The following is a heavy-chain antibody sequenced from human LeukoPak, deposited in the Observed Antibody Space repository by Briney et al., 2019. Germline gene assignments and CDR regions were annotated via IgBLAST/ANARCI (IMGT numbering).Heavy chain of an antibody. J-gene: IGHJ4*02. CDR1: AYTFTGYY. CDR2: INPNSGGT. V-gene: IGHV1-2*02. D-gene: IGHD2-8*02. Sequence: GASVKVSCKASAYTFTGYYMHWVRQAPGQGLEWMGWINPNSGGTNYAQKFQGRVTMTRDTSISTAYMKLSGLTSEDTAVYYCARSGFGGGVYFDYWGQGTLVTVSP. CDR3: ARSGFGGGVYFDY.